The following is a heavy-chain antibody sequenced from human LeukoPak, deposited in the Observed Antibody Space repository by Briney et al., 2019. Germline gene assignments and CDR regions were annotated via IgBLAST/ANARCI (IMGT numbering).Heavy chain of an antibody. D-gene: IGHD4-17*01. V-gene: IGHV4-34*01. CDR2: INHSGST. Sequence: SATLSLTCAVYGGSFSGYYWSWIRPPPGKGLEWIGEINHSGSTNYNPSLKRRVTISVDTSKNQFSLKLSSVTAADTAVYYCARGGRDGDYIGWFDPWGQGTLVTVSS. CDR3: ARGGRDGDYIGWFDP. J-gene: IGHJ5*02. CDR1: GGSFSGYY.